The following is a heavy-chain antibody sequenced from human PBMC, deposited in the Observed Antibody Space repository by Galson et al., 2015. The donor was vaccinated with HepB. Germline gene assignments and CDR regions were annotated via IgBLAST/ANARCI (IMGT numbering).Heavy chain of an antibody. Sequence: CAISGDSVSSNSAAWNWIRQSPSRGLEWLGRTYYRSRWYNDYAVYMRSRITINPDTSKNQFSLQLNSVSPEDTAVYYCARGRYGSFDPWGQGTLVTVSS. CDR3: ARGRYGSFDP. V-gene: IGHV6-1*01. CDR1: GDSVSSNSAA. CDR2: TYYRSRWYN. J-gene: IGHJ5*02. D-gene: IGHD3-16*01.